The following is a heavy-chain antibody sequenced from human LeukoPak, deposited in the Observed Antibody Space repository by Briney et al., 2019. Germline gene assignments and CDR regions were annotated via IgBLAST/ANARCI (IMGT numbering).Heavy chain of an antibody. D-gene: IGHD3-10*01. V-gene: IGHV1-69*06. J-gene: IGHJ6*04. Sequence: ASVKVSCKAFGGTFSSYAISWVRQAPGQGLEWMGGIIPIFGTANYAQKFQGRVTITADKSTSTAYMELSSLRSEDTAVYYCARELTHTLWFGESILPGYYGMDVWGKGTTVTVSS. CDR3: ARELTHTLWFGESILPGYYGMDV. CDR2: IIPIFGTA. CDR1: GGTFSSYA.